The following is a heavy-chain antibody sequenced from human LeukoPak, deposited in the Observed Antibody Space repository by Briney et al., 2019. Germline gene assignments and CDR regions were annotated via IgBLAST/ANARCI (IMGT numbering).Heavy chain of an antibody. V-gene: IGHV4-61*02. Sequence: SETLSLTCTVSGGSISSGSYYWSWIRQPAGKGLEWIGRIYSSGSTNYNPSLKSRVTISVDKSKNQFSLKLSSVTAADTAVYYCARVFGSSSWYLDYWGQGTLVTVSS. CDR3: ARVFGSSSWYLDY. CDR1: GGSISSGSYY. D-gene: IGHD6-13*01. J-gene: IGHJ4*02. CDR2: IYSSGST.